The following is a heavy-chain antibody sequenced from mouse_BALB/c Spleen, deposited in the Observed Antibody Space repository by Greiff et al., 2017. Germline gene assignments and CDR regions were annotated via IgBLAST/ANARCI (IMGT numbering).Heavy chain of an antibody. CDR3: TRKGYGNYRGAMDY. CDR1: GYTFTSYY. CDR2: INPSNGGT. J-gene: IGHJ4*01. V-gene: IGHV1S81*02. Sequence: QVQLQQSGAELVKPGASVKLSCKASGYTFTSYYMYWVKQRPGQGLEWIGEINPSNGGTNFNETFKSKATLTVDKSSSTAYMQLSSLTSEDSAVYYCTRKGYGNYRGAMDYWGQGTSVTVAS. D-gene: IGHD2-10*02.